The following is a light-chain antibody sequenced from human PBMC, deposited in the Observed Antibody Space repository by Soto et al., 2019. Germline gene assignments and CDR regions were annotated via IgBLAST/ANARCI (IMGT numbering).Light chain of an antibody. CDR1: QSIRYY. Sequence: DIQLTQSPPTLSASVGDRVTITCRASQSIRYYLAWYQQMPGKAPKLLIYGASSLQSGVPSRFSGSGSGTEFTLTISSLQPDDLATYLCQHHNSYSQTFGQGTKVEIK. J-gene: IGKJ1*01. CDR2: GAS. V-gene: IGKV1-5*01. CDR3: QHHNSYSQT.